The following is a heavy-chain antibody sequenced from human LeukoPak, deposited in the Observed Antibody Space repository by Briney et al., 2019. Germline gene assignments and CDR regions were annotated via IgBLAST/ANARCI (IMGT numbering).Heavy chain of an antibody. D-gene: IGHD3-9*01. Sequence: PSETLSLTCTVSGGSISSYYWSWIRQPPGKGLEWIGDIYYSGSTNYNPSLKGRVTISVDTSKNQFSLKLSSVTAADTALYYCARDKSYDILPGYPAPQRWFHPWGQGTLVTVSS. J-gene: IGHJ5*02. CDR3: ARDKSYDILPGYPAPQRWFHP. CDR1: GGSISSYY. CDR2: IYYSGST. V-gene: IGHV4-59*12.